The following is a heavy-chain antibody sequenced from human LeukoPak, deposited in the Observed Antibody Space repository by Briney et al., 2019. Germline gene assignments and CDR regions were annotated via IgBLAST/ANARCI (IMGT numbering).Heavy chain of an antibody. D-gene: IGHD3-10*01. CDR1: GFTFSDYY. J-gene: IGHJ4*02. CDR2: ISSSGSTI. V-gene: IGHV3-11*04. Sequence: GGSLRLSCAASGFTFSDYYMSWTRQAPGKGLEWVSYISSSGSTIYYADSVKGRFTISRDNAKNSLYLQMNSLRAEDTAVYYCARGINYYGSGSPSHYFDYWGQGTLVTVSS. CDR3: ARGINYYGSGSPSHYFDY.